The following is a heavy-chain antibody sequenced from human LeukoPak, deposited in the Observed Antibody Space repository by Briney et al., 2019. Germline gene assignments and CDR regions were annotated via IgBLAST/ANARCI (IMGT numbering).Heavy chain of an antibody. J-gene: IGHJ6*02. CDR2: IKQDGSVK. CDR1: GFTFSGHW. D-gene: IGHD3-16*01. V-gene: IGHV3-7*01. Sequence: GGSLRLSCAASGFTFSGHWMTWVRLAPGKGLEWVANIKQDGSVKNYVDSVKGRVTISRDNAKNSLYLQMNSLRAEDTAVYYCARAIWDYGMDVWGQGTTVTVSS. CDR3: ARAIWDYGMDV.